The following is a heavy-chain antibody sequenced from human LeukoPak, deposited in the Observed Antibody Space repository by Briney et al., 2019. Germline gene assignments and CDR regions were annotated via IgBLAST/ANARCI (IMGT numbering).Heavy chain of an antibody. CDR3: AKGDVDSPMNFYH. D-gene: IGHD5-12*01. CDR2: INWDGGST. Sequence: PGGSLSLSCAASGFIFDYFTIHWVRQVPGKGLEWVSLINWDGGSTYYADSVKGRFTISRDNSKNSLYLQMDSLTTEDTAFYYCAKGDVDSPMNFYHWGQGTLVTVSS. CDR1: GFIFDYFT. V-gene: IGHV3-43*01. J-gene: IGHJ4*02.